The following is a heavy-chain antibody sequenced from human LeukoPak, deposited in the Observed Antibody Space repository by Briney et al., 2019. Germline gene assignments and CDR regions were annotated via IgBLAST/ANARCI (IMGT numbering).Heavy chain of an antibody. Sequence: GGSLRLSCAASGFTFSSHWMHWVRQAPGKGLVWVSRIKPDGSTYYADSVKGRFTISRDNSKNTLYLQMNSLRAEDTAVYYCARGLVWYDIDLYYFDYWGQGTLVTVSS. CDR3: ARGLVWYDIDLYYFDY. D-gene: IGHD3-9*01. CDR2: IKPDGST. J-gene: IGHJ4*02. V-gene: IGHV3-66*01. CDR1: GFTFSSHW.